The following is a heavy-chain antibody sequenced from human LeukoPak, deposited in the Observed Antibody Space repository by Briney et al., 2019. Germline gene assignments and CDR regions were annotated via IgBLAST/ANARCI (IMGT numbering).Heavy chain of an antibody. V-gene: IGHV4-39*01. J-gene: IGHJ4*02. D-gene: IGHD3-22*01. Sequence: TSETLSLTCTVSGGSISSGSDYWGWIRQPPGKGLEWIGSIYYSGSTYYNPSLKSRVTISVDTSKKQFSLKLSSVTAADTAVYYCARQTYYSSGYFDYWGQGTPVPVSS. CDR2: IYYSGST. CDR1: GGSISSGSDY. CDR3: ARQTYYSSGYFDY.